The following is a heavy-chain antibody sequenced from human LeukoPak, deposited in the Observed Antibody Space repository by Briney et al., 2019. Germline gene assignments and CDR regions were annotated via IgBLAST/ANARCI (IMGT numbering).Heavy chain of an antibody. Sequence: GGSLRLSCAGSEFAVSNSYMSWVRQAPGKGLEWVSIIYSGGITYYTDSVKGRFTISRDNSKNTLYLQMNSLRDDDTTVYYCVRDSTTFRFGFWGQGTLVTVSS. CDR2: IYSGGIT. CDR3: VRDSTTFRFGF. D-gene: IGHD4-11*01. J-gene: IGHJ4*02. CDR1: EFAVSNSY. V-gene: IGHV3-53*01.